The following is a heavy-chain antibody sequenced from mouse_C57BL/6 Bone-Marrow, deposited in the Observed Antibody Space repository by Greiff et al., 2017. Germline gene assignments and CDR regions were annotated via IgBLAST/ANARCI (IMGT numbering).Heavy chain of an antibody. CDR1: GYKFTDYN. J-gene: IGHJ1*03. CDR3: AREGLWLGWYFDV. D-gene: IGHD2-2*01. Sequence: EVQLQQSGPELVKPGASVKIPCKASGYKFTDYNMDRVKHIHGKSRKSIGDINPNNGGTIYNQKCNGKATLTVDKSSSTAYRELRILTSEDTAVYYCAREGLWLGWYFDVWGTGTTVTVIS. CDR2: INPNNGGT. V-gene: IGHV1-18*01.